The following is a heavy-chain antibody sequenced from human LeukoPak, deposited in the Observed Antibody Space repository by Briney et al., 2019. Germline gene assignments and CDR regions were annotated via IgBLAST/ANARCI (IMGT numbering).Heavy chain of an antibody. J-gene: IGHJ3*02. Sequence: PGGSLRLSCAASGFTFSGYWMHWVRQAPGKGLVWVSRIDGDGTRTTYADSVKGRFTISRDNSKNTLYLQMNSLRTEDTAVYYCAKTYYYGSGSYFQDGFDIWGQGTVVTVSS. D-gene: IGHD3-10*01. CDR1: GFTFSGYW. CDR3: AKTYYYGSGSYFQDGFDI. CDR2: IDGDGTRT. V-gene: IGHV3-74*01.